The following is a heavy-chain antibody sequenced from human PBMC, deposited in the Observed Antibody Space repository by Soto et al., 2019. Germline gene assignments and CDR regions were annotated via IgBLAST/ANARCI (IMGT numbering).Heavy chain of an antibody. Sequence: GSLRLSCAASGFTFSSYEMNWVRQAPGKGLEWVSYISSSGSTIYYADSVKGRFTISRDNAKNSLYLQMNSLRAEDTAVYYCARDGFTVTPYSSSWYAFDIWGQGTMVTVSS. CDR2: ISSSGSTI. D-gene: IGHD6-13*01. CDR1: GFTFSSYE. J-gene: IGHJ3*02. CDR3: ARDGFTVTPYSSSWYAFDI. V-gene: IGHV3-48*03.